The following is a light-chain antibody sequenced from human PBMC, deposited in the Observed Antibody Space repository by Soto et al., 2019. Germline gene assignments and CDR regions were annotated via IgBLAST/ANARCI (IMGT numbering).Light chain of an antibody. V-gene: IGKV3-15*01. CDR1: QSVSSA. Sequence: EIVMTQSPAILSVSPGESATLSCRASQSVSSALAWYQQKPGQAPRLLIYGASTRATGIPARFSGSGSGTEFTLTISSLKSEDFAVYYCQQYNNWPTWTFGHGTKVDIK. CDR2: GAS. J-gene: IGKJ1*01. CDR3: QQYNNWPTWT.